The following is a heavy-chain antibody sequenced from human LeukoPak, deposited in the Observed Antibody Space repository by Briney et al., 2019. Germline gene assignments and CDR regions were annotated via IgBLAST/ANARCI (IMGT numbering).Heavy chain of an antibody. CDR2: IKSKTDGGTT. CDR3: TTGFPRLWTTLFDY. J-gene: IGHJ4*02. D-gene: IGHD4-11*01. Sequence: GGSLRLSCAASGFTFSNAWMSWVRQAPGKGLEWVGRIKSKTDGGTTDYAAPVKGRFTISRDDSKNTLYLQMNSLKTEDTAVYYCTTGFPRLWTTLFDYWGQGTLVTVSS. CDR1: GFTFSNAW. V-gene: IGHV3-15*01.